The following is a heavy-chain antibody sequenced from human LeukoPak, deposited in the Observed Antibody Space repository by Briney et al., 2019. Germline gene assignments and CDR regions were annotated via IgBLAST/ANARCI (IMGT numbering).Heavy chain of an antibody. CDR2: INPNSGGT. J-gene: IGHJ3*02. Sequence: ASVNVSCMASGYTFTGYYMHWVRQAPGQGLEWMGWINPNSGGTNYAQKFQGRVTMTKDTSISTAYMELSRLRSDDTAVYYCATAGMGSSWYNDAFYIWGQGTMVTVSS. D-gene: IGHD6-13*01. CDR3: ATAGMGSSWYNDAFYI. CDR1: GYTFTGYY. V-gene: IGHV1-2*02.